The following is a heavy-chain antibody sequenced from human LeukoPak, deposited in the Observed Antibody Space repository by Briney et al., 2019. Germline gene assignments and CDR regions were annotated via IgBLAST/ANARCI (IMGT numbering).Heavy chain of an antibody. J-gene: IGHJ4*02. CDR1: GFTFSSYW. D-gene: IGHD3-22*01. CDR3: ATDTSGYTAPVDF. CDR2: IKQDGSEK. V-gene: IGHV3-7*03. Sequence: PGGSLRLSCVASGFTFSSYWMNWVRQAPGRGLEWVANIKQDGSEKYCVDSVRGRFTISRDNAKNSVYLQMNSLRVEDTAVYYCATDTSGYTAPVDFWGQGTLITVSS.